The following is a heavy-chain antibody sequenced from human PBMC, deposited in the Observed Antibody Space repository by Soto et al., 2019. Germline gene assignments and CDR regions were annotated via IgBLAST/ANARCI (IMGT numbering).Heavy chain of an antibody. CDR2: INPSGGST. Sequence: GASVKVSCKASGYTFTSYYMHWVRQAPGQGLEWMGIINPSGGSTSYAQKFQGRVTMTRDTSTSTVYMELSSLRSEDTAVYYCARASVVVSGYDAFDIWDQGTMVTVSS. J-gene: IGHJ3*02. CDR1: GYTFTSYY. CDR3: ARASVVVSGYDAFDI. V-gene: IGHV1-46*01. D-gene: IGHD3-22*01.